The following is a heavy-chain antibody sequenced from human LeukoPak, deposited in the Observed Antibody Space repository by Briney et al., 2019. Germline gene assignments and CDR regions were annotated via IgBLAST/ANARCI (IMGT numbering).Heavy chain of an antibody. CDR3: ARGHTAVTRHFDF. CDR2: PSSGSSAI. D-gene: IGHD4-17*01. J-gene: IGHJ4*02. Sequence: PVKPLDSPSLPSSGSSAIFSADALKGRFTISRDDAKNLLYLDMNGLRAEDTAVYYCARGHTAVTRHFDFWGQGTLVTVSS. V-gene: IGHV3-21*05.